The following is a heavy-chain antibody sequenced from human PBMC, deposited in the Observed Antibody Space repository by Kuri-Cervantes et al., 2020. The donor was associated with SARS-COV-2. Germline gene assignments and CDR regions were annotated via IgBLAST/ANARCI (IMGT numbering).Heavy chain of an antibody. D-gene: IGHD2-2*01. CDR3: HLEVVPAATPGYMDV. J-gene: IGHJ6*03. Sequence: GGSLRLSCAASGFTFSSYSMNWVRQAPGKGLEWVAFIRYDGSNKYYADSVKGRFTISRDNSKNTLYLQMNSLRAEDTAVYYCHLEVVPAATPGYMDVWGKGTTVTVSS. V-gene: IGHV3-30*02. CDR2: IRYDGSNK. CDR1: GFTFSSYS.